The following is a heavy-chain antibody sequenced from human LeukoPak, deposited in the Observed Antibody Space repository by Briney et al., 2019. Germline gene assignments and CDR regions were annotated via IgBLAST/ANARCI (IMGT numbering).Heavy chain of an antibody. CDR1: GGSISSNSYS. V-gene: IGHV4-39*01. CDR3: VAATTYFDY. CDR2: MYYSATP. D-gene: IGHD5-24*01. Sequence: SETLSLTCSVSGGSISSNSYSWGWIRQPPGEGLEWIGTMYYSATPYYNSSLKGRVTISVDTSKNRISLKLTSATAADTAVYYCVAATTYFDYWGQGTLVTVSS. J-gene: IGHJ4*02.